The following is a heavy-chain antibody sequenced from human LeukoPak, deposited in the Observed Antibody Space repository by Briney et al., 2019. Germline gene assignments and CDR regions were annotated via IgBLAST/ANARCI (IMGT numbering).Heavy chain of an antibody. CDR3: ARDEGLYYYDSSGYYQPSNWFDP. CDR1: GFTFSSYG. J-gene: IGHJ5*02. CDR2: ISYDGSNK. V-gene: IGHV3-30-3*01. D-gene: IGHD3-22*01. Sequence: GGSLRLSCAASGFTFSSYGMHWVRQAPGKGLEWVAVISYDGSNKYYADSVKGRFTISRDNSKNTLYLQMNSLRAEDTAVYYCARDEGLYYYDSSGYYQPSNWFDPWGQGTLVTVSS.